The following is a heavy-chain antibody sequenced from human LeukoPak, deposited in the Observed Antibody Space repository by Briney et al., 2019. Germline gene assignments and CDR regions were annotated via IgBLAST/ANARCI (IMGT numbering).Heavy chain of an antibody. CDR3: ARISCSGGSCLLP. Sequence: PSETLSLTCTVSGGSISNYFWSWIRQPPGKGLEWIGYIYYSGSTNYNSSLKSRVTISIDTSKNQFSLKLSSVTAADTAVYYCARISCSGGSCLLPWGQGTLVTVSS. D-gene: IGHD2-15*01. CDR2: IYYSGST. J-gene: IGHJ5*02. CDR1: GGSISNYF. V-gene: IGHV4-59*01.